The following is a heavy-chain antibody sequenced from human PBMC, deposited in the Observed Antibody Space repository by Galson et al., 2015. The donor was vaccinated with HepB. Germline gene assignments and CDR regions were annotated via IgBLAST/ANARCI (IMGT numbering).Heavy chain of an antibody. J-gene: IGHJ5*02. V-gene: IGHV3-11*01. CDR2: ISVDGVTK. CDR3: ARAAGWFDP. CDR1: GFPFSDSY. Sequence: SLRLSCAASGFPFSDSYMSWIRQAPGKGLEWVSYISVDGVTKYYADFVKGRFTISRDNARNSLYLQMNSLRAEDTAVYYCARAAGWFDPWGQGALVTVSP. D-gene: IGHD3-10*01.